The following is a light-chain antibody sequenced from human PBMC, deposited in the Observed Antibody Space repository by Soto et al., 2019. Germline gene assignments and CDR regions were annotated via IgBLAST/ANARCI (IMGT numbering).Light chain of an antibody. V-gene: IGKV3-15*01. CDR2: GVS. J-gene: IGKJ2*02. CDR3: QQYNNWPPCT. Sequence: EIVMTQSPATLSVSPGERATLSCRASQSVESNLAWYHQKPGQAPRLLLYGVSTRATGIPARFSGSGSGTEFTLTITEVESEDFAFYYCQQYNNWPPCTFGQGTKLEIK. CDR1: QSVESN.